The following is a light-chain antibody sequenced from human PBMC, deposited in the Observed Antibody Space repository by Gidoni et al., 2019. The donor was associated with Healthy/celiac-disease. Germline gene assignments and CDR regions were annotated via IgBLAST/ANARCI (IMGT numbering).Light chain of an antibody. V-gene: IGKV1-33*01. J-gene: IGKJ5*01. CDR2: DAS. CDR3: QQYDNLPIT. Sequence: DIPITQSPSSLSASVGDRVTITCPASQDISNYLNWYQQKPGKAPKLLIYDASNLETGVPSRFSGSGSGTDFTFTISSLQPEDIATYYCQQYDNLPITFGQGTRLEIK. CDR1: QDISNY.